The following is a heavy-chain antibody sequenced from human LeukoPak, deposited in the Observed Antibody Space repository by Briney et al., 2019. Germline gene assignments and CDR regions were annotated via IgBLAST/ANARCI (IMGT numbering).Heavy chain of an antibody. CDR3: ARVNGTGLQSFDY. Sequence: ASVKVSCKASGYTFTGYYIHWVRQAPGQGLEWMGWINPNSGGTNYAQKFQGRVTMTRDTSVSTAYMELSRLRSDDTAVYYCARVNGTGLQSFDYWGQGTLVTVSS. D-gene: IGHD2-8*02. V-gene: IGHV1-2*02. CDR2: INPNSGGT. J-gene: IGHJ4*02. CDR1: GYTFTGYY.